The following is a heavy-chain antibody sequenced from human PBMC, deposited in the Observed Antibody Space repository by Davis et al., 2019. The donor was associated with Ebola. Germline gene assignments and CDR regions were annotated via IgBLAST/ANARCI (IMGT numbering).Heavy chain of an antibody. J-gene: IGHJ4*02. D-gene: IGHD2-2*01. CDR2: ISSSGSTI. Sequence: GESLKISCAASGFTFSDYYMSWIRQAPGKGLEWVSYISSSGSTIYYADSVKGRFTISRDNAKNSLYLQMNSLRAEDTAVYYCAREQVVPAAPFDYWGQGTLVTVSS. V-gene: IGHV3-11*01. CDR3: AREQVVPAAPFDY. CDR1: GFTFSDYY.